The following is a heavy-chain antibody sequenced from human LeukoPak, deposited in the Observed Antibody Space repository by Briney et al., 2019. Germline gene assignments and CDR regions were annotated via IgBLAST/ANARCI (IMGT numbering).Heavy chain of an antibody. J-gene: IGHJ4*02. V-gene: IGHV3-23*01. D-gene: IGHD4-11*01. CDR2: ISGNGSSS. CDR3: ATYDYSDYALDY. Sequence: GGSLRLSCAASGFTFSAYAMSWVRQAPGKGLEWVSPISGNGSSSYYADSVKGRFTFSRDNSKNTLYLQMKSLRGEATAVYYCATYDYSDYALDYWGQGALVTVSS. CDR1: GFTFSAYA.